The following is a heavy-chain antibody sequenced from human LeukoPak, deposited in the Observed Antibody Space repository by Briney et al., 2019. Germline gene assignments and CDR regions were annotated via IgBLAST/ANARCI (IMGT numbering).Heavy chain of an antibody. D-gene: IGHD3-10*01. J-gene: IGHJ4*02. CDR2: IYTSGST. Sequence: SETLSLTCAVYGGSFSGYYWSLIRQPAGKGLEWIGRIYTSGSTNYNPSLKSRVTMSVDTSKNQFSLKLSSVTAADTAVYYCAGAYYYGSGSYYNPPYYFDYWGQGTLVTVSS. CDR1: GGSFSGYY. CDR3: AGAYYYGSGSYYNPPYYFDY. V-gene: IGHV4-59*10.